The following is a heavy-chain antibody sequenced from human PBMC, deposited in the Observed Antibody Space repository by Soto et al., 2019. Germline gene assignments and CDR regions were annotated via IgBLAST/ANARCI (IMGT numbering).Heavy chain of an antibody. V-gene: IGHV2-5*01. CDR1: GFSLSTSGVG. D-gene: IGHD3-9*01. CDR3: AHRKSDKTMAFFDD. CDR2: IYWNDDK. J-gene: IGHJ4*02. Sequence: SGPTLVNPTQTLTLTCTFSGFSLSTSGVGVGWIRQPPGKALEWLALIYWNDDKRYSPSLKSRLTITKDTSKNQVVLTMTNMDPVDTATYHCAHRKSDKTMAFFDDWGQGTLVTVPQ.